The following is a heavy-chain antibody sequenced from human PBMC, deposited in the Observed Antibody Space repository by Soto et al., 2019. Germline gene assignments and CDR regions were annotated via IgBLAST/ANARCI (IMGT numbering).Heavy chain of an antibody. J-gene: IGHJ4*02. Sequence: GASVKVSCKASGYTFTSYAMHWVRQAPGQRLEWMGWINAGNGNTKYSQKFQGRVTITRDTSASTAYMELSSLQASDTATYYCTKGAGRTVQRFLDWVCGHWGQGTPVTVSS. D-gene: IGHD3-9*01. V-gene: IGHV1-3*01. CDR1: GYTFTSYA. CDR2: INAGNGNT. CDR3: TKGAGRTVQRFLDWVCGH.